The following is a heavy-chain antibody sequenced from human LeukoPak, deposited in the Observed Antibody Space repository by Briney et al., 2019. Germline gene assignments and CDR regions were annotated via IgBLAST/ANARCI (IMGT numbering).Heavy chain of an antibody. CDR1: GFTFSSYW. Sequence: QPGGSLRLSCAASGFTFSSYWMHWVRQAPGKGLVWVSRINSDGSSTSYADSVKGRFTISRDNAKNTLYLQMNSLRAEDTAVYYCARSIRYCTNGVCSRDAFDIXXXGTMVT. CDR3: ARSIRYCTNGVCSRDAFDI. V-gene: IGHV3-74*01. D-gene: IGHD2-8*01. CDR2: INSDGSST. J-gene: IGHJ3*02.